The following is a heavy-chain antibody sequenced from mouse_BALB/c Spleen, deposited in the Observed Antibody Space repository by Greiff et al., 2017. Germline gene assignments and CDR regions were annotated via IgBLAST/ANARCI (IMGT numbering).Heavy chain of an antibody. V-gene: IGHV2-9*02. CDR2: IWAGGST. CDR1: GFSLTSYG. Sequence: VKLQESGPGLVAPSQSLSITCTVSGFSLTSYGVHWVRQPPGKGLEWLGVIWAGGSTNYNSALMSRLSISKDNSKSQVFLKMNSLQTDDTAMYYCAGTTVDAMDYWGQGTSVTVSS. CDR3: AGTTVDAMDY. D-gene: IGHD1-1*01. J-gene: IGHJ4*01.